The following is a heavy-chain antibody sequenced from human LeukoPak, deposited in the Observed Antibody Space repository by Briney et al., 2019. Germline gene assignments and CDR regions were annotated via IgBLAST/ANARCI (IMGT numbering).Heavy chain of an antibody. D-gene: IGHD1-1*01. CDR1: GYTFTGYY. J-gene: IGHJ4*02. Sequence: GASVKVSCKSSGYTFTGYYMYWVRQAPAQGLEWMGWIDPNRGGTNNAQKFHGRGTMTRDTSISTAYMELSRLRSDDTALYYCARGLEFRGELEPGFPPSCWGQGTLVSASS. CDR3: ARGLEFRGELEPGFPPSC. CDR2: IDPNRGGT. V-gene: IGHV1-2*02.